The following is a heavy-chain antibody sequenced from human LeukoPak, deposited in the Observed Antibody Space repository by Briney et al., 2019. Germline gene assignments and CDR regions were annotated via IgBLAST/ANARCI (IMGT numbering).Heavy chain of an antibody. J-gene: IGHJ4*02. CDR1: GFTVSNNY. CDR3: ADPGVGY. Sequence: GGSLRLSCAASGFTVSNNYMAWVRQAPGKGLEWVSVIHSAGTTYYADSVKGRFTISRDNAKNSLYLQMNSLRAEDTAVYYCADPGVGYWGQGTLVTVSS. CDR2: IHSAGTT. V-gene: IGHV3-53*01. D-gene: IGHD2-8*01.